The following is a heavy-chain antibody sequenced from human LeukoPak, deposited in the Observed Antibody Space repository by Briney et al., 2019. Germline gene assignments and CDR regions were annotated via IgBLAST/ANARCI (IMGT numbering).Heavy chain of an antibody. CDR1: GVSISGYY. V-gene: IGHV4-4*07. J-gene: IGHJ4*02. CDR2: IYTSGGT. CDR3: ARAVYSSNWYAFDY. Sequence: SETLSLTCTVAGVSISGYYWSWIRQPAGKGLEWIGRIYTSGGTNYNPSLKSRVTMSVDTSKNQFSLKLSSVTAADTAVYYCARAVYSSNWYAFDYWGQGALVTVSS. D-gene: IGHD6-13*01.